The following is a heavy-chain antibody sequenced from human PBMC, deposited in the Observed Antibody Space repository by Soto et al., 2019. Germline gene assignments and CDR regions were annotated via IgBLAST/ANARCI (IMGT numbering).Heavy chain of an antibody. CDR3: AREGQNKAQETYYYFYGMDI. Sequence: ASVKVSCKASGYNFTTYGISWVRQAPGQGLEWMGWISGDNVNTKSAQKIQGRITMTTDTSAGTAYMELRSLKSDDTAVYLCAREGQNKAQETYYYFYGMDIWGQGTKVTVS. CDR1: GYNFTTYG. D-gene: IGHD2-21*01. J-gene: IGHJ6*02. CDR2: ISGDNVNT. V-gene: IGHV1-18*01.